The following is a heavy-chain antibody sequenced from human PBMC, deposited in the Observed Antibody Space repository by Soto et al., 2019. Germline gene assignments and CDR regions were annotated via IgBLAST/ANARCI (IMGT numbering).Heavy chain of an antibody. CDR1: GYTFTSYV. CDR3: ARGRYGDY. V-gene: IGHV1-18*01. Sequence: QVHLVQSGAEVKKPGASVKVSCKGSGYTFTSYVITWVRQAPGQGLEWRGWISAHNGNTDYAQRLQGRVTVTRDTSTSTAYMELRSLRSDDTAVYYCARGRYGDYWGQGALVTVSS. CDR2: ISAHNGNT. J-gene: IGHJ4*02. D-gene: IGHD1-1*01.